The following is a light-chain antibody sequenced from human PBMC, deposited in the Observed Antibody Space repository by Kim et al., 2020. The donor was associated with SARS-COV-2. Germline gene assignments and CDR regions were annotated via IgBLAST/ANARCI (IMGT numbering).Light chain of an antibody. Sequence: SASVRDRVTITCRASQSISSYLNWYQQKPGKAPKLLIYAASSLQSGVPSRFSGSGSGTDFTLTISSLQPEDFATYYCQQSYSTPYSFGQGTKLEIK. CDR1: QSISSY. CDR2: AAS. V-gene: IGKV1-39*01. CDR3: QQSYSTPYS. J-gene: IGKJ2*03.